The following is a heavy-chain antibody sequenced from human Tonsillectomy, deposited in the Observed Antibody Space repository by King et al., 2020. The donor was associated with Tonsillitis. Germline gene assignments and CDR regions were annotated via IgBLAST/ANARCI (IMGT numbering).Heavy chain of an antibody. Sequence: VQLVESGGGVVRPGGSLRLFCAASGFTLDYYAMSWVRQDSGKGLEWVSVIHWLGDSRGYADSVKGRFTISRDNAKNALYLQMNSLRAEDTALYYCARLRGALIVVVIGAFDIWGQGTMVTVSS. CDR3: ARLRGALIVVVIGAFDI. D-gene: IGHD3-22*01. V-gene: IGHV3-20*04. CDR1: GFTLDYYA. CDR2: IHWLGDSR. J-gene: IGHJ3*02.